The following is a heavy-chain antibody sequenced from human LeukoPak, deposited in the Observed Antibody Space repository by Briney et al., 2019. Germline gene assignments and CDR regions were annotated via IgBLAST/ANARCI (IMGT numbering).Heavy chain of an antibody. CDR2: INSDGSST. V-gene: IGHV3-74*01. D-gene: IGHD6-13*01. CDR1: GFTFSSYW. CDR3: AREYSSSRLNWFDP. Sequence: GGSLRLSCAASGFTFSSYWMHWVRQAPGKGLVWVSRINSDGSSTSYADSVKGRFTISRDNAKNTLYLQMNSLRAEDTAVYYCAREYSSSRLNWFDPWGQGTLVTVSS. J-gene: IGHJ5*02.